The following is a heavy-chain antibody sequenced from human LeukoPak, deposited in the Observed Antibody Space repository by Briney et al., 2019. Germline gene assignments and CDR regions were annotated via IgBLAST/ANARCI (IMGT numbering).Heavy chain of an antibody. J-gene: IGHJ5*02. CDR3: ARDRSGGSYDP. CDR2: IYSGGST. D-gene: IGHD1-26*01. Sequence: GGSLRLSCAASGFTVSSNYMSWVRQAPGKGLEWVSVIYSGGSTYCADSVKGRFTISRDNSKNTLYLQMNSLRAEDTAVYYCARDRSGGSYDPWGQGTLVTVSS. CDR1: GFTVSSNY. V-gene: IGHV3-66*02.